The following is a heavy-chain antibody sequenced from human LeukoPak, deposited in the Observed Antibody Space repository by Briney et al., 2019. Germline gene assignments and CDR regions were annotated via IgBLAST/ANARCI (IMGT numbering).Heavy chain of an antibody. J-gene: IGHJ4*02. Sequence: PSETLSLTCAVYGGSFSGYYWSWIRQPPGKRLEWIGEINHSGSTNYNPSLKSRVTISVDTSKNQFSLKLSSVTAADTAVYYCARGIAAAAKQGGFDFWGQGTLVTVSS. V-gene: IGHV4-34*01. CDR1: GGSFSGYY. CDR2: INHSGST. D-gene: IGHD6-13*01. CDR3: ARGIAAAAKQGGFDF.